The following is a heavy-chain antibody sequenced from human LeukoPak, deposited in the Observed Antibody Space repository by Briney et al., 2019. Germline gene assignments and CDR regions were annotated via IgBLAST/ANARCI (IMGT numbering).Heavy chain of an antibody. J-gene: IGHJ6*02. CDR1: GFTFSSSA. Sequence: PRGSLRLSCAASGFTFSSSATSWVPQAPGKGQEWVSVISGSGGRTYYADSVKGRYTISRDNSKNTLYLQMNSLRVEDTAVYYCTRGNYGMDVWGQGTTVTVSS. CDR3: TRGNYGMDV. CDR2: ISGSGGRT. V-gene: IGHV3-23*01.